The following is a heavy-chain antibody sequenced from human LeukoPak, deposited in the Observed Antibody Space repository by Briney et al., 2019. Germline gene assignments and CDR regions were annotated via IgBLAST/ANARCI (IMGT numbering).Heavy chain of an antibody. CDR3: ATDGAGFDT. CDR1: GFTFNDYY. CDR2: INIGGTNT. Sequence: GGSLRLSCAASGFTFNDYYMSWIRQAPGKGLEWLSYINIGGTNTHYADSVKGRFTISRNNAKKSLYLEMNNLRAEDTAVYYCATDGAGFDTWGQGVLVTASS. J-gene: IGHJ5*02. V-gene: IGHV3-11*01.